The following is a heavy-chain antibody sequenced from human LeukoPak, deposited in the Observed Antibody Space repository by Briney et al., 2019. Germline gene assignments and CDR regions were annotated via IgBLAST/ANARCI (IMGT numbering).Heavy chain of an antibody. CDR1: GGSFGGYY. CDR2: INRNGSA. D-gene: IGHD6-13*01. CDR3: ARKLAPYSYGMHV. J-gene: IGHJ6*01. V-gene: IGHV4-34*01. Sequence: SETLSLTCAVYGGSFGGYYLSWIRQSPGKGLEWIGEINRNGSANYNPSLKSRVIISVDTSKNQFSLKVRSVTAADTALYYCARKLAPYSYGMHVWGQGTTVIVSS.